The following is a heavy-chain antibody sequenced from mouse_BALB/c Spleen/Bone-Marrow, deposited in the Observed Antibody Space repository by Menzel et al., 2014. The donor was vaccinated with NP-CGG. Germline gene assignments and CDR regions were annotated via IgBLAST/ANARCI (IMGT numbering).Heavy chain of an antibody. D-gene: IGHD2-3*01. Sequence: EVKVVESGGGLVKPGGSLKLSCAASGFAFSSYDMSWVRQTPEKWLEWVAYISSGGGSTYYPDTVKGRFTISRDNAKNTLYLQMSSLKSEDTAMYYCARHEDGYYDAMDYWGQGTSVTVSS. J-gene: IGHJ4*01. CDR3: ARHEDGYYDAMDY. CDR2: ISSGGGST. CDR1: GFAFSSYD. V-gene: IGHV5-12-1*01.